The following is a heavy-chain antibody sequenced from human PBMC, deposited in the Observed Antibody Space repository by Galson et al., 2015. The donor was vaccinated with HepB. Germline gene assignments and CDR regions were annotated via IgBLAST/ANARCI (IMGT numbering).Heavy chain of an antibody. CDR2: ISSSSSYI. CDR1: GFTFSSYS. V-gene: IGHV3-21*01. Sequence: SLRLSCAASGFTFSSYSMNWVRQAPGKGLEWVSSISSSSSYIYYADSVKGRFTISRDNAKNSLYLQMNSLRAEDTAVYYCARVMLWFGELFVAEYFQHWGQGTLVTVSS. J-gene: IGHJ1*01. D-gene: IGHD3-10*01. CDR3: ARVMLWFGELFVAEYFQH.